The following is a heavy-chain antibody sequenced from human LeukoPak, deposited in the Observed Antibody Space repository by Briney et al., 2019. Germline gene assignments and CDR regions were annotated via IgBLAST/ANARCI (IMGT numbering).Heavy chain of an antibody. CDR2: IYYSGST. J-gene: IGHJ4*02. CDR1: GGSISSSPYY. Sequence: SETLSLTCTVSGGSISSSPYYWAWIPQPPGKGLERIGSIYYSGSTYYNPSLKSRVAISADTSRNQFSLRLTSVTAADTAVYYCARRHYGSSGYHLFDYWGQGTLVTVSS. V-gene: IGHV4-39*01. CDR3: ARRHYGSSGYHLFDY. D-gene: IGHD3-22*01.